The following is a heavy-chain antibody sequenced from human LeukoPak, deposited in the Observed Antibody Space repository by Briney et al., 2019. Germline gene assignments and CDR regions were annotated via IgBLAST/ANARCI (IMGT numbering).Heavy chain of an antibody. CDR1: GFTFSSYG. CDR3: ARDQLGAVLYFDY. CDR2: IRYDGSNK. J-gene: IGHJ4*02. Sequence: GGSLRLSCAASGFTFSSYGMHWVRQAPGKGLEWVAFIRYDGSNKYYADSVKGRFTISRDNYKDTLYMQINSLRVEDTAVYYCARDQLGAVLYFDYWGQGALVTVSS. D-gene: IGHD1-1*01. V-gene: IGHV3-30*02.